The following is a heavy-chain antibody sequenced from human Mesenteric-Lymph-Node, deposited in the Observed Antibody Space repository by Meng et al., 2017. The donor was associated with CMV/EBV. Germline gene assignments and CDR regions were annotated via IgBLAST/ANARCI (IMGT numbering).Heavy chain of an antibody. CDR1: GFTISTSA. CDR2: ISHDGSRQ. V-gene: IGHV3-30*04. Sequence: GGSLRPSCVASGFTISTSAMHWVRQAPGKGLEWVAVISHDGSRQWYTDSVEGRFTISRDNSKNTLYLQMDSLGGDDTAIYYCARDFAWNFDYWGQGTLVTVSS. J-gene: IGHJ4*02. CDR3: ARDFAWNFDY.